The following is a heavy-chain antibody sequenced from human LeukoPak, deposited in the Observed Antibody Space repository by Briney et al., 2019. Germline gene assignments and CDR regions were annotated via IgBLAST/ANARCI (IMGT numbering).Heavy chain of an antibody. CDR2: IHSSGST. CDR1: GGSVSSTIYY. D-gene: IGHD3-10*01. J-gene: IGHJ5*02. Sequence: PSETLSLTCIVSGGSVSSTIYYWAWVRQPPGKGLEWIGNIHSSGSTYYNPSLKSRVTISVDRSKNQFSLKLSSVTAADTAVYYCAREVYGSGTRGNWFDPWGQGTLVTVSS. CDR3: AREVYGSGTRGNWFDP. V-gene: IGHV4-39*07.